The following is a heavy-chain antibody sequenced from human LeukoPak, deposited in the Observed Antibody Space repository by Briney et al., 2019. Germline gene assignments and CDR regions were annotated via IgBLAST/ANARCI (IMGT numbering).Heavy chain of an antibody. D-gene: IGHD6-13*01. V-gene: IGHV4-34*01. CDR2: INHSGST. J-gene: IGHJ5*02. Sequence: SETLSLTCTVSGGSISSYYWSWIRQPPGKGLEWIGEINHSGSTNYNPSLKSRVTISVDTSKNQFSLKLSSATAADTAVYYCARGRGYLVDPWGQGTLVTVSS. CDR1: GGSISSYY. CDR3: ARGRGYLVDP.